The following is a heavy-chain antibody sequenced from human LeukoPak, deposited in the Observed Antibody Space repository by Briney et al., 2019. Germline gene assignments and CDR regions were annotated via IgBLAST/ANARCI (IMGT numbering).Heavy chain of an antibody. CDR1: GFTFSSYG. Sequence: PGGSLRLSCAASGFTFSSYGMHWVRQAPGKGLEWVAFIRYDGSNKYYADSVKGRFTISRDNSKNTLYLRMNSLRAEDTAVYYCAKDSDILTGYYDYWGQGTLVTVSS. V-gene: IGHV3-30*02. D-gene: IGHD3-9*01. CDR2: IRYDGSNK. J-gene: IGHJ4*02. CDR3: AKDSDILTGYYDY.